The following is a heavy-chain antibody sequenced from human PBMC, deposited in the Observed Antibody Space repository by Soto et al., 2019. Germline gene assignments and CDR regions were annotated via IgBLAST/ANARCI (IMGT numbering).Heavy chain of an antibody. Sequence: SETLSLTCSVSGAALNSGNYYWSWIRQVPGKGLEWIGYIYVTGAVDYNPSLRDRITISQDTSERQFSLNLRLVTAADTAVYYCARLRIATNNYKWFDPWGQGTLVTVSS. V-gene: IGHV4-31*03. CDR1: GAALNSGNYY. CDR3: ARLRIATNNYKWFDP. D-gene: IGHD2-21*01. CDR2: IYVTGAV. J-gene: IGHJ5*02.